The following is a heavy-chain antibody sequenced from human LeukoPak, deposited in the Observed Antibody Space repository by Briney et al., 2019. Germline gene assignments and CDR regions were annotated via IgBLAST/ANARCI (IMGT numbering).Heavy chain of an antibody. CDR1: GFTFSGYA. CDR3: AKWESSGWFPYYFDY. J-gene: IGHJ4*02. CDR2: ISGSGGST. D-gene: IGHD6-19*01. Sequence: PGGSLRLSCAASGFTFSGYAMSWVRQAPGKGLEWVSAISGSGGSTYYADSVKGRFTISRYNSKNTLYLQMNSLRAEDTAVYYCAKWESSGWFPYYFDYWGQGTLVTVSS. V-gene: IGHV3-23*01.